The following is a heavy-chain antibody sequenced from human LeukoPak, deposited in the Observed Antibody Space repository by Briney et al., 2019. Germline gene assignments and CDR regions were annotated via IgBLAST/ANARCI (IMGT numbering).Heavy chain of an antibody. CDR2: INPNSGGT. CDR3: ARARGYSSGFRAFDY. V-gene: IGHV1-2*04. CDR1: GYTFTGYY. D-gene: IGHD6-19*01. J-gene: IGHJ4*02. Sequence: ASVKVSCKASGYTFTGYYMHWVRQAPGQGLEWMGWINPNSGGTNYAQKFQGWVTMTRDTSISTAYMELSRLRSDDTAVYYCARARGYSSGFRAFDYWGQGTLVTVSS.